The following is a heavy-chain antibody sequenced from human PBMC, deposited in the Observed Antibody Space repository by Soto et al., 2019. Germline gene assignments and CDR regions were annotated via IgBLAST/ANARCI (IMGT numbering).Heavy chain of an antibody. D-gene: IGHD5-12*01. CDR2: IYYSGST. Sequence: SETLSLTCTVSGGSISSSGYYWSWIRQEPGKGLEWIGYIYYSGSTYYNPSLESQVIISVETSKNQFSLRLSSVTAADTAVYYCARTADGYNYLNYWGQGTLVTVSS. CDR3: ARTADGYNYLNY. CDR1: GGSISSSGYY. J-gene: IGHJ4*02. V-gene: IGHV4-31*01.